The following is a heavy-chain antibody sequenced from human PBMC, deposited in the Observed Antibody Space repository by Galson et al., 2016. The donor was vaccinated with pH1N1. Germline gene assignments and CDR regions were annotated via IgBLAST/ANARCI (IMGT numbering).Heavy chain of an antibody. CDR3: ATYCISSSCYEGSFDY. Sequence: SLRLSCAASGFSFSTYSMNWVRQAPGKGLEWVSYISSSGSYKNYADSVKARFIISRDNAKNSLYLQTNSLRAEDTAVYYCATYCISSSCYEGSFDYWGQGTLVTVSS. D-gene: IGHD2-2*01. CDR1: GFSFSTYS. J-gene: IGHJ4*02. V-gene: IGHV3-21*01. CDR2: ISSSGSYK.